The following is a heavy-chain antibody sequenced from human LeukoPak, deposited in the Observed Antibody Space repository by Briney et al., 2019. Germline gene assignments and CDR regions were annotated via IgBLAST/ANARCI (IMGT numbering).Heavy chain of an antibody. CDR2: IIPIFGSA. D-gene: IGHD2-21*02. V-gene: IGHV1-69*13. J-gene: IGHJ5*02. CDR3: ARGYCSGDCQSFRWFDP. CDR1: GGTFSNYS. Sequence: SVKVSCKASGGTFSNYSINWVRQAPGQGLEWMGGIIPIFGSANYAQKFQGRVTITADESTSAAYMELTSLRSEDTAVYYCARGYCSGDCQSFRWFDPWGQGTLVTVSS.